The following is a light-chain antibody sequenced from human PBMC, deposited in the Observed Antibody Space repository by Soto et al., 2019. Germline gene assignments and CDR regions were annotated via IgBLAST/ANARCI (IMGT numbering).Light chain of an antibody. V-gene: IGKV3-20*01. CDR3: HQYGNSPLT. CDR2: GAS. CDR1: QSVSSN. Sequence: EIVMTQSPATLSVSPGERATLSCRASQSVSSNLAWYQQKPGQAPRLLIYGASNRASGISDRFSGSGSGTDFTLTISRLEPEDFAVYYCHQYGNSPLTFGHGTKV. J-gene: IGKJ1*01.